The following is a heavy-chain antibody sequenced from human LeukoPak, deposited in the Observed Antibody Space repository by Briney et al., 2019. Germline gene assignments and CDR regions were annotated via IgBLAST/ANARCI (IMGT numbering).Heavy chain of an antibody. Sequence: GGSLRLSCAASEFTFSNYAMNWVSQAPGKGLEWVSGISGGGGSTHYADSVKGRLTISRDNSKNTLYLQMDSLRAEDTALYYCAKGSGINHYHWIDPWGQGTLVTVSS. CDR1: EFTFSNYA. D-gene: IGHD1-14*01. J-gene: IGHJ5*02. CDR3: AKGSGINHYHWIDP. V-gene: IGHV3-23*01. CDR2: ISGGGGST.